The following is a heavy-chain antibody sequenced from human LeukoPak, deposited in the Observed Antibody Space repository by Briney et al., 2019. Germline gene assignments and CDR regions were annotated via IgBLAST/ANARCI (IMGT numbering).Heavy chain of an antibody. D-gene: IGHD4-17*01. CDR2: IYSGGST. Sequence: GGSLRLSCAASGFTVSSNYMSWVRRAPGKGLEWVSVIYSGGSTYYADSVKGRFTISRDNSKNTLYLQMNSLRAEDTAVYYCASTHDYGDVPLSYWGQGTLVTVSS. CDR1: GFTVSSNY. J-gene: IGHJ4*02. CDR3: ASTHDYGDVPLSY. V-gene: IGHV3-66*01.